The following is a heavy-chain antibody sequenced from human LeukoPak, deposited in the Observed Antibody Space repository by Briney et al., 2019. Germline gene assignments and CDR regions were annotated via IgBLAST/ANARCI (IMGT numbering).Heavy chain of an antibody. CDR1: GFTFSSYA. D-gene: IGHD3-10*01. V-gene: IGHV3-23*01. Sequence: GGSLRLSCAASGFTFSSYAMTWVRQAPGKGLEWVSSISGSGGNTYYADSVKGRFTISRDNSKNTLYLQMNSLRAEDTAVYYCAKDWAPNPKVRGYKPTAVFDYWGQGTLVTVSS. J-gene: IGHJ4*02. CDR3: AKDWAPNPKVRGYKPTAVFDY. CDR2: ISGSGGNT.